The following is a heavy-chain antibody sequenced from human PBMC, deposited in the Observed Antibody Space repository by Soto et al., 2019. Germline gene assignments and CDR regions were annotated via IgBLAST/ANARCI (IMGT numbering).Heavy chain of an antibody. CDR1: GFTFSSYA. CDR3: ANSYYSYDSSGYYRYFDN. J-gene: IGHJ4*02. Sequence: WGSLRLSCAASGFTFSSYAMSWVRQAPGKGLEWVSAISGSGGSTYYADSVKGRFTISRDNSKNTLYLQMNSLRAEDTAVYYSANSYYSYDSSGYYRYFDNWGQGTLVTVSS. V-gene: IGHV3-23*01. D-gene: IGHD3-22*01. CDR2: ISGSGGST.